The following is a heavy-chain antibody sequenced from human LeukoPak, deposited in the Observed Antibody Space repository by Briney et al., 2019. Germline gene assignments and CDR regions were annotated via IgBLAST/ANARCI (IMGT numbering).Heavy chain of an antibody. Sequence: GASVKVSCKASGYTFSGYYMHWLRQAPGQGLEWMGWINPNGGVPDYAQKFQGRVTMTRDTFISTAYMELSRLRSDDTAVYYCATDGGDGYNFYYWGQGTLVTVSS. CDR3: ATDGGDGYNFYY. J-gene: IGHJ4*02. V-gene: IGHV1-2*02. CDR2: INPNGGVP. CDR1: GYTFSGYY. D-gene: IGHD5-24*01.